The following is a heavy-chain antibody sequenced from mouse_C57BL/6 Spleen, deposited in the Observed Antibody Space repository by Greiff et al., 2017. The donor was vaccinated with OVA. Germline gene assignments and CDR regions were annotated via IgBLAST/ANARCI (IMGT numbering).Heavy chain of an antibody. CDR2: IWTGGGT. D-gene: IGHD1-1*01. CDR3: ARTPITTVVATREVYFDY. CDR1: GFSLTSYA. Sequence: VKLVESGPGLVAPSQNLSITCTVSGFSLTSYAISWVRQPPGKGLEWLGVIWTGGGTNYNSALKSRLSISKDNSKSQVFLKMNSLQTDDTARYYCARTPITTVVATREVYFDYWGQGTTLTVSS. J-gene: IGHJ2*01. V-gene: IGHV2-9-1*01.